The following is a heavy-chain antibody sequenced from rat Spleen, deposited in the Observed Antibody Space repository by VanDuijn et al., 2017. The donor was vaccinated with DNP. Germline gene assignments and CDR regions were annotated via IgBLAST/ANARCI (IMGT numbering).Heavy chain of an antibody. CDR3: ARSGRGALDY. Sequence: QVQLKESGPGLVQPSQTLSLTCTVSGFSLASFGVSWVRQPPGKGLEWIATISSGGSTYYNSVVKSRLSITRDTSKSQVFLKMNSLQTEDTAMYFCARSGRGALDYWGQGVMVTVSS. V-gene: IGHV2S12*01. CDR2: ISSGGST. CDR1: GFSLASFG. J-gene: IGHJ2*01. D-gene: IGHD1-11*01.